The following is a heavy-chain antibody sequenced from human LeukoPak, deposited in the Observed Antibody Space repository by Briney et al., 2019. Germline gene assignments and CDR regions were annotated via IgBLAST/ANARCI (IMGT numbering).Heavy chain of an antibody. J-gene: IGHJ5*02. V-gene: IGHV3-74*01. CDR3: ARADNWQSGGA. D-gene: IGHD1-1*01. CDR2: INSDGSYT. CDR1: GFSFSNYG. Sequence: GGSLRLSCVASGFSFSNYGMYWGRQAPGKGLVWVSRINSDGSYTDYADSAKCRFTISRDNAKDTLYLQMNSLRADDTAVYYCARADNWQSGGAWGQGTLVTVSS.